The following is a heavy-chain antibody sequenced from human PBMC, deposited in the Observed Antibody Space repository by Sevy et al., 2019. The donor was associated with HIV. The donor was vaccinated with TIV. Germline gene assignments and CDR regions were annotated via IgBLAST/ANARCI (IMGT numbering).Heavy chain of an antibody. CDR3: ARDHVKDGKGGDYYYHAMDV. Sequence: GGSLRLSCTASGFTLSDYYMSWIRQAPGKGLQWISYISGSDDSGGDDTIYYADSVEGRFTISRDNAKNSLYLQRSSLGADDTAVYYCARDHVKDGKGGDYYYHAMDVWGRGTTVTVSS. D-gene: IGHD3-16*01. CDR1: GFTLSDYY. J-gene: IGHJ6*02. CDR2: ISGSDDSGGDDTI. V-gene: IGHV3-11*01.